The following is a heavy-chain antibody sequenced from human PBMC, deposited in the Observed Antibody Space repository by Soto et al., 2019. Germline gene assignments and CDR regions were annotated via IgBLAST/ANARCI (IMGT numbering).Heavy chain of an antibody. CDR2: IHYSGST. J-gene: IGHJ4*02. D-gene: IGHD6-13*01. Sequence: PSETLSLTCTVSGGSISSYYWSWIRQPPGKGLEWIGYIHYSGSTNYNPSLKSRVTTSVDTSKNQFSLKLSSVTAADTAVYYCARGLRDSSWYFDYWGQGTLVTVSS. V-gene: IGHV4-59*01. CDR3: ARGLRDSSWYFDY. CDR1: GGSISSYY.